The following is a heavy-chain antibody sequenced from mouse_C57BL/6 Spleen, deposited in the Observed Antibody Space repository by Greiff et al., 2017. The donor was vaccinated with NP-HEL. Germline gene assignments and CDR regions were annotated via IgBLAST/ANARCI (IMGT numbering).Heavy chain of an antibody. J-gene: IGHJ3*01. Sequence: QVHVKQPGAELVMPGASVKLSCKASGYTFTSYWMHWVKQRPGQGLEWIGEIDPSDSYTNYNQKFKGKSTLTVDKSSSTAYMQLSSLTSEDSAVYYCARGEGYYYGRAWFAYWGQGTLVTVSA. V-gene: IGHV1-69*01. CDR3: ARGEGYYYGRAWFAY. CDR1: GYTFTSYW. D-gene: IGHD1-1*01. CDR2: IDPSDSYT.